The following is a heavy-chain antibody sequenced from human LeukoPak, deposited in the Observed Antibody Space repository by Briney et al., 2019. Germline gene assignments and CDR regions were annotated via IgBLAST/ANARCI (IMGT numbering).Heavy chain of an antibody. J-gene: IGHJ5*02. Sequence: PSETLSLTCAVSGDSISNSNWWTWIRQPPGKGLEWIGEVYPTGSTNYSPSLKGRVTISVDKSKNQFSLTLTSVTAADTAVYYCAQARGYCSGGSCYSRFWFDPWGQGTLVTVSS. V-gene: IGHV4-4*02. CDR3: AQARGYCSGGSCYSRFWFDP. D-gene: IGHD2-15*01. CDR2: VYPTGST. CDR1: GDSISNSNW.